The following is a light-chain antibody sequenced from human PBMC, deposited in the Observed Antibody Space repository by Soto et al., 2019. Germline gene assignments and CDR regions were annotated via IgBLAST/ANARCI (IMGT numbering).Light chain of an antibody. J-gene: IGLJ1*01. Sequence: QSALTQPPSVSGSPGQSVTISCNGTSSDVGKYDRVSWYQQPPGTAPKLIIYEVTNRPSGVPARFSGSKSGNTASLTISGLKGEDEADYYCSSYTSTSRYVFGAGTKVTVL. CDR3: SSYTSTSRYV. CDR1: SSDVGKYDR. CDR2: EVT. V-gene: IGLV2-18*02.